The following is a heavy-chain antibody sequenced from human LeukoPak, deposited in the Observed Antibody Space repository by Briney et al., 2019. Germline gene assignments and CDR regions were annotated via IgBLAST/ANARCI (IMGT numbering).Heavy chain of an antibody. V-gene: IGHV3-23*01. D-gene: IGHD2-21*02. J-gene: IGHJ2*01. CDR3: AKGKGPTANWYFDV. CDR1: GFTFSSYA. CDR2: IGGGPGNT. Sequence: GGSLRLSCAASGFTFSSYAISWVRQAPGKGLEWVSVIGGGPGNTYYTDSVKGRFTISRDNSKNTLYLHLNSLRAEDTAVYYCAKGKGPTANWYFDVWGRGTLVTVSS.